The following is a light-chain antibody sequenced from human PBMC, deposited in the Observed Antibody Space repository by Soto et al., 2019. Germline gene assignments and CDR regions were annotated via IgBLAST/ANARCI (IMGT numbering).Light chain of an antibody. CDR1: SSDVGGYNY. CDR3: SSYTSSSTQV. J-gene: IGLJ1*01. V-gene: IGLV2-14*01. Sequence: QSALTQPPSASGSPGQSVTISCTGTSSDVGGYNYVSWYQHYPGKAPKLMIYEVSNRPSGVSNRFSGSKSGNTASLTISGLQAEDEADYYCSSYTSSSTQVFGTGTKLTVL. CDR2: EVS.